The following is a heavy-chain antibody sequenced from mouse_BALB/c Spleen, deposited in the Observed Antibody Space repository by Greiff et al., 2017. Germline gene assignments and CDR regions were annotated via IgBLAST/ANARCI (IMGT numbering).Heavy chain of an antibody. V-gene: IGHV5-4*02. Sequence: EVMLVESGGGLVKPGGSLKLSCAASGFTFSDYYMYWVRQTPEKRLEWVATISDGGSYTYYPDSVKGRFTISRDNAKNNLYLQMSSLKSEDTAMYYCARAGGNFDYWGQGTTLTVSS. CDR2: ISDGGSYT. CDR3: ARAGGNFDY. J-gene: IGHJ2*01. CDR1: GFTFSDYY.